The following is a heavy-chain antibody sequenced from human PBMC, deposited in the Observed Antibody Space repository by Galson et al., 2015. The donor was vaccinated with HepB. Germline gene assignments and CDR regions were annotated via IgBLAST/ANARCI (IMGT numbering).Heavy chain of an antibody. CDR3: ATEGDTSTWYRY. V-gene: IGHV3-66*01. CDR1: GFIVTRKC. CDR2: IYWGDRT. Sequence: SLRLSCAASGFIVTRKCMSRVRQASGKGLEWVSSIYWGDRTDHGDSVKDRFTISRDISTNTLYLQMNSLRVDDTALYYCATEGDTSTWYRYWGQGTLVTVSS. J-gene: IGHJ1*01. D-gene: IGHD2-2*01.